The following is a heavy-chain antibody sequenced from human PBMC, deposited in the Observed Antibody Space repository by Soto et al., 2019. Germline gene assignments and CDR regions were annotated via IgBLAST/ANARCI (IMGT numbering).Heavy chain of an antibody. Sequence: ASVKVSCKVSGYTFTGYYMHWVRQAPGQGLEWMGWINPNSGGTNYAQKFQGWVTMTRDTSISTAYMELSRLRSDDTAVYYCAKSSSLGNGWFDPWGQGTLVTVSS. CDR2: INPNSGGT. CDR1: GYTFTGYY. V-gene: IGHV1-2*04. CDR3: AKSSSLGNGWFDP. D-gene: IGHD6-6*01. J-gene: IGHJ5*02.